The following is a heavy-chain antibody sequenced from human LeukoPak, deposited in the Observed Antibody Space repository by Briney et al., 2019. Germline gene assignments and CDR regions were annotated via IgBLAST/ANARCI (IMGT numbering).Heavy chain of an antibody. V-gene: IGHV1-24*01. Sequence: ASVNVSCKVSGYTLTELSMHWVRQAPGKGLEWMGGFDPEDGETIYAQKFQGRVTMTEDTSTDTAYIELSSMRSEDTAVYYCATHGYSSSYWGQGTLVTVSS. J-gene: IGHJ4*02. CDR1: GYTLTELS. CDR3: ATHGYSSSY. D-gene: IGHD6-13*01. CDR2: FDPEDGET.